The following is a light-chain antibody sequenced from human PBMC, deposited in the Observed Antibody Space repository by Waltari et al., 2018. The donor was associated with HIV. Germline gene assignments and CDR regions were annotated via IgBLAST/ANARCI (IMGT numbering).Light chain of an antibody. CDR1: QSVSSSY. CDR3: QQYGSSPFT. J-gene: IGKJ3*01. Sequence: EIVLTQSPGTLSLSQGERATLSCRASQSVSSSYLAWYQQKHGQAPRLLIYGASSRATGIPDRFSGSRSGTDFTLSISRLEPEDFAVYYCQQYGSSPFTFGPGTKVDIK. CDR2: GAS. V-gene: IGKV3-20*01.